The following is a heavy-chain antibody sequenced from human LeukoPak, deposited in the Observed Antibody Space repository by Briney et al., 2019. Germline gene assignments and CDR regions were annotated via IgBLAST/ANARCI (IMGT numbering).Heavy chain of an antibody. J-gene: IGHJ3*01. CDR1: GFTFSDYS. V-gene: IGHV3-48*01. D-gene: IGHD3-10*01. CDR2: IGIDSGNT. Sequence: PGGSLRLSCAASGFTFSDYSMNWVRQAPGKGLEWISYIGIDSGNTNYTDSVKGRFTISGDKAKNSLYLQMNSLRAEDTAVYYCAKRVDGSGSRGGAFDAWGQGTMVTVSS. CDR3: AKRVDGSGSRGGAFDA.